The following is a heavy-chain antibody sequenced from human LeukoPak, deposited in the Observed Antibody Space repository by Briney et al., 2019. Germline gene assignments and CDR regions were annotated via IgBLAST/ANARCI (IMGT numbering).Heavy chain of an antibody. V-gene: IGHV1-69*01. Sequence: GSSVKVSCKASGCTFSSYAISWVRQAPGQGLEWMGGIIPIFGTANYAQKFQGRVTITADESTSTAYMEVSGLRSEDTAVYYCARAGELELRDGYFDYWGQGTLVTVSS. J-gene: IGHJ4*02. D-gene: IGHD1-7*01. CDR2: IIPIFGTA. CDR1: GCTFSSYA. CDR3: ARAGELELRDGYFDY.